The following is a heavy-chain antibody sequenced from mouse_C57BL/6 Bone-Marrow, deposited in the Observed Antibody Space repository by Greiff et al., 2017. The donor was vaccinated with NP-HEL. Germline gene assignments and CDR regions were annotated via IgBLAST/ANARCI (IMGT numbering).Heavy chain of an antibody. CDR1: GYTFTSYW. J-gene: IGHJ1*03. D-gene: IGHD1-3*01. Sequence: QVQLKQSGTELVKPGASVKLSCKASGYTFTSYWMHWVKQRPGQGLEWIGNINPSNGGTNYNEKFKSKATLTVDKSSSTAYMQLSSLTSEDSAVYYCARGRPPDKAGWYFDVWGTGTTVTVSS. V-gene: IGHV1-53*01. CDR3: ARGRPPDKAGWYFDV. CDR2: INPSNGGT.